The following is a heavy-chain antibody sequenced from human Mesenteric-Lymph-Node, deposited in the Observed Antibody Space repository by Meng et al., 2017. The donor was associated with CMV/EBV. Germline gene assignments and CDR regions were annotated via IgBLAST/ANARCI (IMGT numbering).Heavy chain of an antibody. CDR3: ATIGGNSGY. CDR2: ISYDGSNK. V-gene: IGHV3-30-3*01. Sequence: GESLKISCAASGFTFSSYVMHWVRQAPGKGLEWVAVISYDGSNKYYADSVKGRFTISRDNSKNTLYLQMNSLRAEDTAVYYCATIGGNSGYWGQGTLVTVSS. D-gene: IGHD4-23*01. CDR1: GFTFSSYV. J-gene: IGHJ4*02.